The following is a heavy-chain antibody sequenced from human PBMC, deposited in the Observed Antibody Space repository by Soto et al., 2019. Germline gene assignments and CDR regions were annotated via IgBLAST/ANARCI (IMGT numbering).Heavy chain of an antibody. CDR3: ARGDTAMPVYFDD. D-gene: IGHD5-18*01. V-gene: IGHV3-30-3*01. J-gene: IGHJ4*02. Sequence: SLRLSCAASGFTFSSYAMHWVRQAPGKGLEWVAVISYDGSNKYYADSVKGRFTISRDNSKNTLYLQMNSLRAEDTAVYYCARGDTAMPVYFDDRGRGTPVTVSS. CDR1: GFTFSSYA. CDR2: ISYDGSNK.